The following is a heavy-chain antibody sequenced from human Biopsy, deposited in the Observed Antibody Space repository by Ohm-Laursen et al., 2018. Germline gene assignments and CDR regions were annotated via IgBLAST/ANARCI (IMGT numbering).Heavy chain of an antibody. Sequence: PSETLSLTCAVSGDSVTKYYWSWIRQPPGKGLEWIGYISDTGTTNYNPSLRGRVAMSVDTSKNQFSLQLTSVTAADTAMFFCARLFRLDDYWNDDPPDGFDVWGQGTMVTVSS. CDR3: ARLFRLDDYWNDDPPDGFDV. CDR2: ISDTGTT. CDR1: GDSVTKYY. J-gene: IGHJ3*01. D-gene: IGHD3-3*01. V-gene: IGHV4-59*02.